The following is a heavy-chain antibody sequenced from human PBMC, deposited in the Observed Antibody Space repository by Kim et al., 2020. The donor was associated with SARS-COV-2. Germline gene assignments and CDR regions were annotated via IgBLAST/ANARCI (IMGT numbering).Heavy chain of an antibody. V-gene: IGHV1-3*01. CDR3: ARVFAYYYAFDI. J-gene: IGHJ3*02. CDR1: GYTFTSYA. CDR2: INAGNGNT. D-gene: IGHD3-10*01. Sequence: ASVKVSCKASGYTFTSYAMHWVRQAPGQRLEWMGWINAGNGNTKYSQKFQGRVTITRDTSASTAYMELSSLRSEDTAVYYCARVFAYYYAFDIWGQGTMVTVSS.